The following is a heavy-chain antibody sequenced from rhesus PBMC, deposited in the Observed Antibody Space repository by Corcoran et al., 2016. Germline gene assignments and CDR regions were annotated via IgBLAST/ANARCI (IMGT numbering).Heavy chain of an antibody. J-gene: IGHJ2*01. CDR2: IYWNDNK. CDR3: ARVMGLYWYFEL. Sequence: QVTLKESGPALVKATQALTLTCTFSGFAFTASGTGVGWIRPPPGKALELLANIYWNDNKYYSTSLKRRLTISRDTSKNQIFLTMTDMDPLDTATYYCARVMGLYWYFELWGPGTPVTISS. CDR1: GFAFTASGTG. V-gene: IGHV2-95*01. D-gene: IGHD1-44*01.